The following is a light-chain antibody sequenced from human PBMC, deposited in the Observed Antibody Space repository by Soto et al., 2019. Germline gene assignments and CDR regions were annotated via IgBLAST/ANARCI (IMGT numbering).Light chain of an antibody. CDR2: EVN. V-gene: IGLV2-23*02. Sequence: QSALTQPASESGSPGQSITISCSGTTSDVGGYDVVSWYQQHPGKAPKLMIFEVNQRPSGVSDRFSGSKSGNTASLTISGLQPGDEADYYCCSFAGTSTFWVFGGGIKVTVL. CDR3: CSFAGTSTFWV. J-gene: IGLJ3*02. CDR1: TSDVGGYDV.